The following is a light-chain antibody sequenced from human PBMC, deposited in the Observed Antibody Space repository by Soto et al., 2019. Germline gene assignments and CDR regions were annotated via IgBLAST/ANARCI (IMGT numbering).Light chain of an antibody. J-gene: IGKJ4*01. V-gene: IGKV1-16*02. CDR3: QQYNNYPPT. Sequence: DIPMTQSPSSLSASVGDRVTITCRASQDISNSVAWFQQKPGEAPRSLIYAASRLQFEVPSKFSGRGSGTDFTLTISTLQPEDSATYFCQQYNNYPPTFGGGTKVEI. CDR2: AAS. CDR1: QDISNS.